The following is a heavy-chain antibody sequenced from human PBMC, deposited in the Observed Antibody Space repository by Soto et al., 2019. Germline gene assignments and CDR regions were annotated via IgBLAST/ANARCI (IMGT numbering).Heavy chain of an antibody. CDR2: INPTSEYT. J-gene: IGHJ4*02. V-gene: IGHV1-8*01. CDR1: GYTFTSYD. Sequence: ASVKVSCKASGYTFTSYDINWVRQAPGQGLEWVGWINPTSEYTAHAQKFQGRVTLTREISTATAYMELSSLTSEDTAVYFCAXXXYXGXXXXWGPGNXATVSS. CDR3: AXXXYXGXXXX.